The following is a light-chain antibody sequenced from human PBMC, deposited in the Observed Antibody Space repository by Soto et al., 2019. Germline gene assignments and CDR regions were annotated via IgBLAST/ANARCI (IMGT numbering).Light chain of an antibody. V-gene: IGKV3-15*01. CDR2: GAS. J-gene: IGKJ5*01. CDR3: QQYNTWPPIT. CDR1: QSVSSN. Sequence: EIVITQSPATLSVSPGERATLSCRASQSVSSNLAWYQQKPGQAPRLLIFGASTRATGIPARFSGSGSGTEFTLTISSLQSEDFAVYYCQQYNTWPPITFGPGTRLDIK.